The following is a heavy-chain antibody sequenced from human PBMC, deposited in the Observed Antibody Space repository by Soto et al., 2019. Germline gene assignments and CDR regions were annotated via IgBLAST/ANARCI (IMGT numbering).Heavy chain of an antibody. CDR1: GGSISSGGYS. Sequence: LSLTCAVSGGSISSGGYSWSWIRQPPGKGLEWIGYLYHTGNTYYNPSLESRVTISVDRSKNQFSLELTSVTAADTAVYYCARFRGTAILDYWGQGTLVTVSS. J-gene: IGHJ4*02. D-gene: IGHD2-21*02. CDR3: ARFRGTAILDY. V-gene: IGHV4-30-2*01. CDR2: LYHTGNT.